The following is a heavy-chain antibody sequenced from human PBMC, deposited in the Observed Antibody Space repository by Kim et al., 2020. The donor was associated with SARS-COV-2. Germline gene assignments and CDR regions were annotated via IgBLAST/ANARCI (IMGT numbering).Heavy chain of an antibody. J-gene: IGHJ4*02. CDR2: IDPSDSYT. CDR1: GYSFTSYW. Sequence: GESLKISCQGSGYSFTSYWISWVRQMPGKGLEWMGRIDPSDSYTNYSPSFQGHVTISADKSISTAYLQWSSLKASDTAMYYCAVATITSPIDYWGQGTLVTVSS. D-gene: IGHD5-12*01. V-gene: IGHV5-10-1*01. CDR3: AVATITSPIDY.